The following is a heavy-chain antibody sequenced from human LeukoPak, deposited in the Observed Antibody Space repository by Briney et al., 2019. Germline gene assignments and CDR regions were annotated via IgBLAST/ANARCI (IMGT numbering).Heavy chain of an antibody. J-gene: IGHJ4*02. CDR2: IYHSSNT. V-gene: IGHV4-38-2*01. D-gene: IGHD6-19*01. CDR1: GYSISSGYY. Sequence: PSETLSLNCAVSGYSISSGYYWGWIRQPPGKGLEWIGNIYHSSNTYYSPSLKSRVTISVGMSKNHFSLKLSSMTAADTAVYYCAAIAVAGQFDFWGQGILVTVSS. CDR3: AAIAVAGQFDF.